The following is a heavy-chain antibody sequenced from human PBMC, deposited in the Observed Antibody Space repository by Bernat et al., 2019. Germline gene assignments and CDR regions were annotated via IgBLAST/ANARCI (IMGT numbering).Heavy chain of an antibody. CDR2: ISYDGSNK. Sequence: QVQLVESGGGVVQPGRSLRLSCAASGFTFSSYAMHWVRQAPGKGLEWVAVISYDGSNKYYADSVKGRFTNSRDNSKNTLYLQMNSLRAEDTAVYYCARDLGAAAGPYYYYGMDVWGQGTTVTVSS. D-gene: IGHD6-13*01. CDR3: ARDLGAAAGPYYYYGMDV. V-gene: IGHV3-30-3*01. J-gene: IGHJ6*02. CDR1: GFTFSSYA.